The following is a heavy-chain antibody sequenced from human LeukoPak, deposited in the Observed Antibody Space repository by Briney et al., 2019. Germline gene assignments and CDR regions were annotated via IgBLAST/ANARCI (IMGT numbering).Heavy chain of an antibody. Sequence: SGRSLRLSCAASGFTFSSYAMHWGRQAPGKGLEWVAVISYDGSNKYYADTVKGRFTISRYNSKNTIYLQMNSLRADDTAVYYCARGRVYYDFWSGLAAFDYWGQGTLVTVSS. CDR3: ARGRVYYDFWSGLAAFDY. CDR2: ISYDGSNK. J-gene: IGHJ4*02. CDR1: GFTFSSYA. D-gene: IGHD3-3*01. V-gene: IGHV3-30*01.